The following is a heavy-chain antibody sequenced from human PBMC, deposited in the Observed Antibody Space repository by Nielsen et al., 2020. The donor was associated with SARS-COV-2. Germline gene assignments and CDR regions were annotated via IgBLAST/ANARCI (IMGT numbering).Heavy chain of an antibody. D-gene: IGHD6-19*01. Sequence: SETLSLTCAVSGGSISSSNWWSWVRQPPGKGLEWIGEIYHSGSTYYNPSLKSRVTISVDTSKNQFSLKLSSVTAADTAVYYCARDAIAVAAYNWIDPWGQGTLATVSS. CDR2: IYHSGST. V-gene: IGHV4-4*02. CDR1: GGSISSSNW. J-gene: IGHJ5*02. CDR3: ARDAIAVAAYNWIDP.